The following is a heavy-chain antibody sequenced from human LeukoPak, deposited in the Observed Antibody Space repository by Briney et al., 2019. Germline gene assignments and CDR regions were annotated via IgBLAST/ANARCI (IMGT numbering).Heavy chain of an antibody. CDR2: IRSKANSYAT. V-gene: IGHV3-73*01. J-gene: IGHJ6*03. D-gene: IGHD2-15*01. CDR1: GFTFSGSA. CDR3: TRHRVVAAHSYYYYYYMDV. Sequence: GSLRLSCAASGFTFSGSAMHWVRQASGKGLEWVGRIRSKANSYATAYAASVKGRFTISRDDSKNTAYLQMNSLKTEDTAVYYCTRHRVVAAHSYYYYYYMDVWGKGTTVTISS.